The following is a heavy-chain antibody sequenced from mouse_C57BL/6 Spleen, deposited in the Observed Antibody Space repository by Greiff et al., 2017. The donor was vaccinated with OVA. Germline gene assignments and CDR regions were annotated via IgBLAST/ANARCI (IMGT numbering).Heavy chain of an antibody. CDR3: ARSRYEEMDY. Sequence: QVRLKQPGAELVKPGASGRLSCKASGSTFTSYWMPWGKQRPGRGLGWIGRIVPNSGGTKYNEKFKSKATLTVDKPSSTAYMQLSSLTSEDSAVYYCARSRYEEMDYWGQGTSVTVSS. CDR2: IVPNSGGT. D-gene: IGHD2-10*02. CDR1: GSTFTSYW. J-gene: IGHJ4*01. V-gene: IGHV1-72*01.